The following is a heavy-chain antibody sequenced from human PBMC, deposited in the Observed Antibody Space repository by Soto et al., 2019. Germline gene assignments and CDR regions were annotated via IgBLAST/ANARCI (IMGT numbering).Heavy chain of an antibody. D-gene: IGHD2-15*01. CDR3: VRKKTGGSRPVDH. V-gene: IGHV4-30-4*01. Sequence: QVQLQESGPGLVKPSQTLSLTCTVSGDSIKSADYLWTWIRQPPGEGLEYIGYIYYTGTISYKPSLQSRAAISLDTSKNQFSLKLTSATATDTAVYYCVRKKTGGSRPVDHWGQGTLVTVSS. CDR1: GDSIKSADYL. J-gene: IGHJ4*02. CDR2: IYYTGTI.